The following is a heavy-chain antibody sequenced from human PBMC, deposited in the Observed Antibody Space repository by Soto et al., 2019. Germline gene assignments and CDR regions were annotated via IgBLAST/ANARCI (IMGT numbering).Heavy chain of an antibody. V-gene: IGHV3-23*01. CDR3: AKDPPPSELIWFGELRQVDY. CDR1: GFTFSSYA. CDR2: ISGSGGST. D-gene: IGHD3-10*01. Sequence: GGSLRLSCAASGFTFSSYAMSWVRQAPGKGLEWVSAISGSGGSTYYADSVKGRFTISRDNSKNTLYLQMNSLRAEDTAVYYCAKDPPPSELIWFGELRQVDYWGQGTLVTVSS. J-gene: IGHJ4*02.